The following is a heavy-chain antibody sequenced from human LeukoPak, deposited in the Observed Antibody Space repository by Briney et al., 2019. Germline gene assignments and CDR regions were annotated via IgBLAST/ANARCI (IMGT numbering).Heavy chain of an antibody. V-gene: IGHV3-23*01. CDR3: AKTRPLDSSSWSHGDY. CDR1: GFTFSSSA. J-gene: IGHJ4*02. CDR2: ISASGGST. Sequence: GGSLRLSCAASGFTFSSSAMSWVRQVPGKGLEWVSGISASGGSTSYADSVRGRFTISRDNSKSTLYLQMNSLRAEDTAVYYCAKTRPLDSSSWSHGDYWGQGTLVTVSS. D-gene: IGHD6-13*01.